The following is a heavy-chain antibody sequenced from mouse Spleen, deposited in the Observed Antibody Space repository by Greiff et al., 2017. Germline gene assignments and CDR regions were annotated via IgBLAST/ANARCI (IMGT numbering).Heavy chain of an antibody. D-gene: IGHD1-1*01. Sequence: VQLQQPGAELVKPGASVKVSCKASGYTFPGYWINWVKQRPGQGLEWIGRIHPSDSDTNYNQKFKGKATLTVDKSSSTAYMQLSSLTSEDSAVYYCAIDYGSSYVDAMDYWGQGTSVTVSS. CDR3: AIDYGSSYVDAMDY. V-gene: IGHV1-74*01. J-gene: IGHJ4*01. CDR2: IHPSDSDT. CDR1: GYTFPGYW.